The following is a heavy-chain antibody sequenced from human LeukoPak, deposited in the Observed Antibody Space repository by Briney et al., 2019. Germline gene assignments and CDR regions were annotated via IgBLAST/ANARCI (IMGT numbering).Heavy chain of an antibody. CDR2: ISSSSSYI. D-gene: IGHD6-13*01. Sequence: GGSLRLSCAASGFTSSSYSMNWVRQAPGKGLEWVSSISSSSSYIYYADSVKGRFTISRDNAKNSLYLQMNSLRAEDTAVYYCARDSVGMAGAFDIWGQGTMVTVSS. V-gene: IGHV3-21*01. CDR3: ARDSVGMAGAFDI. CDR1: GFTSSSYS. J-gene: IGHJ3*02.